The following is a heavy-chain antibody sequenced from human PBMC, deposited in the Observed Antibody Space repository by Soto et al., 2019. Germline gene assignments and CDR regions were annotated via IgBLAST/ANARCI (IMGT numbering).Heavy chain of an antibody. D-gene: IGHD1-20*01. V-gene: IGHV1-3*04. J-gene: IGHJ5*02. Sequence: ASVKVSCKASGYTFTSYAIHWVRQAPGQSLEWMGWVDTGNGNTKYSQKFQGRVTITRDTYANTADMQMDSLDTEDTAVYYCARDNRITGIVAEIDLWGRGTLVTVSS. CDR1: GYTFTSYA. CDR2: VDTGNGNT. CDR3: ARDNRITGIVAEIDL.